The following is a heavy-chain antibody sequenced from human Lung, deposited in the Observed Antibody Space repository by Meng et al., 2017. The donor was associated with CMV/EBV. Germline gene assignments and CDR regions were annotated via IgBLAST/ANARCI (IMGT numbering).Heavy chain of an antibody. CDR3: ARGINGGCGD. CDR2: TYYRSKWYH. V-gene: IGHV6-1*01. J-gene: IGHJ4*02. Sequence: HVQVRQSGPGRVQSSQTLSLTCAISVDIVSSNRAAWHWIRQSPSRGLEWLGRTYYRSKWYHEYAVSVKSRITISPDTPKNQFSLQLNSMTPEDTAVYYCARGINGGCGDWGQGTLVTVSS. D-gene: IGHD4-23*01. CDR1: VDIVSSNRAA.